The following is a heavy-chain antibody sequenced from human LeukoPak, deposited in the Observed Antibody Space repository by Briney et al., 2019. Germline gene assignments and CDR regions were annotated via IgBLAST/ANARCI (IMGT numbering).Heavy chain of an antibody. CDR1: GYTFTGYY. Sequence: ASVKVSCKASGYTFTGYYIHWVRQAPGQGLEWMGRINPNSGGTNFAQKFQGRVTMTRDTSISTAYMELSRLRSDDTAVYYCARVRRSIAARPGPNWFDPWGQGTLVTVSS. CDR2: INPNSGGT. J-gene: IGHJ5*02. CDR3: ARVRRSIAARPGPNWFDP. V-gene: IGHV1-2*06. D-gene: IGHD6-6*01.